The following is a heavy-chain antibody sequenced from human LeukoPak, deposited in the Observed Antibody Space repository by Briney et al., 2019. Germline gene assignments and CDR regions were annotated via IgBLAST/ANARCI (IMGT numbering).Heavy chain of an antibody. Sequence: SETLSLTCTVSGGSISSYYWSWIRQPPGKGLEWIAYIYYSGISHYNPSLRSRLTVSVDTSKNQFSLKLSSVTAADTAFYYCARQIGVLAAAYDYWGQGALVTVSS. D-gene: IGHD6-13*01. J-gene: IGHJ4*02. CDR3: ARQIGVLAAAYDY. CDR2: IYYSGIS. V-gene: IGHV4-59*08. CDR1: GGSISSYY.